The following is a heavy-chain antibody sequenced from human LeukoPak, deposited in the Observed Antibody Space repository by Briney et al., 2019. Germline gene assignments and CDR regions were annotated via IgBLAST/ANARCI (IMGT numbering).Heavy chain of an antibody. V-gene: IGHV3-13*01. D-gene: IGHD1-1*01. Sequence: GGSLRLSCAASGFTFSSFGMHWVRQPTGQGLEWVSTIGTASDTYYPGSVEGRFTLSRDNAKNSLYLQMNSLTAGDTAAYYCARGPPRGKYYYMDVWGKGTTVTVSS. CDR3: ARGPPRGKYYYMDV. J-gene: IGHJ6*03. CDR2: IGTASDT. CDR1: GFTFSSFG.